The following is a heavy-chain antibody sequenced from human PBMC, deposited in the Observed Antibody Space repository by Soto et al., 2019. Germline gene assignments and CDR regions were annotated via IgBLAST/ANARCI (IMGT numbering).Heavy chain of an antibody. Sequence: PGESLKISCKGSGYSFTSYWIGWVRQMPGKGLEWMGIIYPGDSDTRYSPSFQGQVTISADKSISTAYLQWSSLKASDTAMYYCARSSSPAVGSGYYGMDVWGQGTTVTASS. D-gene: IGHD3-10*01. J-gene: IGHJ6*02. V-gene: IGHV5-51*01. CDR1: GYSFTSYW. CDR2: IYPGDSDT. CDR3: ARSSSPAVGSGYYGMDV.